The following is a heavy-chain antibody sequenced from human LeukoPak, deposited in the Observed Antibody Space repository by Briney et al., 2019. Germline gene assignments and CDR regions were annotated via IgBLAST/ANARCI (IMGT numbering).Heavy chain of an antibody. CDR1: GGSISSYY. V-gene: IGHV4-59*12. J-gene: IGHJ4*02. CDR3: ANAVTVGDYFAY. CDR2: IYYSGST. Sequence: PSETLSLTCTVSGGSISSYYWSWIRQPPGKGLEWIGYIYYSGSTNYNPSLKSRVTVSVDTSKNHFPLKLSSVTAADTAVYYCANAVTVGDYFAYWGQGTLVTVSS. D-gene: IGHD1-26*01.